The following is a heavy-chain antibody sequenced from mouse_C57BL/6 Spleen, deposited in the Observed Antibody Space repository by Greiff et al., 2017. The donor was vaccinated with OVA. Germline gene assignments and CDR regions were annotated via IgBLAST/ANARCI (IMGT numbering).Heavy chain of an antibody. J-gene: IGHJ2*02. Sequence: QVQLLQPGAELVRPGSSVKLSCKASGYTFTSYWMHWVQQRPIQGLEWIGNIDTSDSETHYNQKFKDKATLTVDKSSMTAYMQLSSLTSEDSAFYYWASVVALDYWGQGTSLTVSS. CDR2: IDTSDSET. CDR1: GYTFTSYW. CDR3: ASVVALDY. V-gene: IGHV1-52*01. D-gene: IGHD1-1*01.